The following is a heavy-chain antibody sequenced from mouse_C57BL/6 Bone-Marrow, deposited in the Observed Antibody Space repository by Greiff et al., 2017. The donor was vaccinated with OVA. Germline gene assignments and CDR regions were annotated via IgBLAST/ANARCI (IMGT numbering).Heavy chain of an antibody. CDR3: AQIRYYGSSYIFDV. CDR1: GFSLSTSNMG. V-gene: IGHV8-5*01. D-gene: IGHD1-1*01. J-gene: IGHJ1*03. CDR2: ICWNDDK. Sequence: QVTLKVSGPGILQPSQTLSLTCSFSGFSLSTSNMGIGWIRQPSGKGLEWLAHICWNDDKYYNPSLKSRLTISKDTSNNQVFRKITSVDTADTATYYCAQIRYYGSSYIFDVWGTATTVTFST.